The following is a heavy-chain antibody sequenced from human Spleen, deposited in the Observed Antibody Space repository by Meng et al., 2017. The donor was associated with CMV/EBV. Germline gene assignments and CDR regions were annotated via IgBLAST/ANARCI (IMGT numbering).Heavy chain of an antibody. CDR2: IYYSGST. J-gene: IGHJ4*02. CDR1: SGSVSSGSYY. D-gene: IGHD6-19*01. V-gene: IGHV4-61*01. CDR3: ARDLGGSGGWYLDY. Sequence: SETLSLTCTVSSGSVSSGSYYWNWIRQPPGKGLEWIGYIYYSGSTSYNPSLKSRVTISLDTSKNQLSLKLSSVTAADTAVYYCARDLGGSGGWYLDYWGQGTLVTVSS.